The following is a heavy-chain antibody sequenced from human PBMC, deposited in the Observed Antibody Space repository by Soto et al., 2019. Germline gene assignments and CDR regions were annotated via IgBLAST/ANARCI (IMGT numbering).Heavy chain of an antibody. CDR1: GYTFTGYY. CDR3: ARDLCSPPRDIVVVVAANGAFDI. CDR2: INPNSGGT. D-gene: IGHD2-15*01. J-gene: IGHJ3*02. Sequence: EASVKVSCKASGYTFTGYYMHWVRQAPGQGLEWMGWINPNSGGTNYAQKFQGWVTMTRDTSISTAYMELSRLRSDDTAVYYCARDLCSPPRDIVVVVAANGAFDIWGQGTMVTVSS. V-gene: IGHV1-2*04.